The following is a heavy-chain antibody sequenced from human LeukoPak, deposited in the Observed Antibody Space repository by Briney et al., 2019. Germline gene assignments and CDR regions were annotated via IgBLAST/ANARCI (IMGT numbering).Heavy chain of an antibody. D-gene: IGHD1-14*01. V-gene: IGHV4-59*01. CDR3: ARGTVSEPLLPPTFDY. Sequence: SETLSLTCTVSGGSISSYYWSWIRQPPGKGLEWIGYIYYSGSTNYNPSLKSRVTISVDTSKNQFSLKLSSVTAAATAVYYCARGTVSEPLLPPTFDYWGQGTLVTVSS. CDR1: GGSISSYY. J-gene: IGHJ4*02. CDR2: IYYSGST.